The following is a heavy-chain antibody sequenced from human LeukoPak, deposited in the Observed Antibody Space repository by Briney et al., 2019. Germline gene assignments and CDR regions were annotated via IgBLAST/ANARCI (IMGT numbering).Heavy chain of an antibody. Sequence: GGSLRLSCAASGFTFSGYGMHWVRQAPGKGLEWVAFIRYDGSNKYYADSVKGRFTISRDNSKNTLYLQMHSLRVEDTAVYYCAKSYWEPLNQFDYWGQGTLVTVSS. CDR1: GFTFSGYG. V-gene: IGHV3-30*02. D-gene: IGHD1-26*01. J-gene: IGHJ4*02. CDR3: AKSYWEPLNQFDY. CDR2: IRYDGSNK.